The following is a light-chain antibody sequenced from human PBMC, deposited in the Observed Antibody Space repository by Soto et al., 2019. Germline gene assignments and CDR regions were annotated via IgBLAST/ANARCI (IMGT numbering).Light chain of an antibody. V-gene: IGLV1-44*01. Sequence: QSVLTQPPSASGTPGQRVTISCSGSSSNIGINNVNWYQQLPVTAPKLLIYSYNQRPSGVPDRFSGSKSGTSASLAISGLQSEDEADYYCATCDDSLNGLWVFGGGTKLTVL. CDR2: SYN. J-gene: IGLJ3*02. CDR1: SSNIGINN. CDR3: ATCDDSLNGLWV.